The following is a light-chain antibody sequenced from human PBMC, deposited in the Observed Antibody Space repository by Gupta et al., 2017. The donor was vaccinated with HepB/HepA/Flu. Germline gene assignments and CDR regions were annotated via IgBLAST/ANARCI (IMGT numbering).Light chain of an antibody. V-gene: IGKV3-20*01. CDR1: QSVSSGN. CDR2: GAS. Sequence: EIVLTQSPGTLSLSPGEGATLSCRASQSVSSGNLAWYQQKPGQAPRLVIYGASSRAGGTPDRVSGSGSGTDFTLTISRLEREDFGVYYCQQYGASPPGSFGQGTRLDI. CDR3: QQYGASPPGS. J-gene: IGKJ2*04.